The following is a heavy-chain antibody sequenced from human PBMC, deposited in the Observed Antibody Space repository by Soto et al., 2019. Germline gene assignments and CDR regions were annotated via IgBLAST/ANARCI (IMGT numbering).Heavy chain of an antibody. V-gene: IGHV3-23*01. J-gene: IGHJ4*02. Sequence: EVQLLESGGGLVQPGGSLRLSCAASGFTFSSYAMSWVRQAPGKGLEWVSAISGSGGSTYYADSVKGRFTISRDNSKNPLYLQMNSLRAEDTAVYYCAKDRNRVRVAAAGLFDYWGQGTLVTVSS. CDR1: GFTFSSYA. CDR3: AKDRNRVRVAAAGLFDY. D-gene: IGHD6-13*01. CDR2: ISGSGGST.